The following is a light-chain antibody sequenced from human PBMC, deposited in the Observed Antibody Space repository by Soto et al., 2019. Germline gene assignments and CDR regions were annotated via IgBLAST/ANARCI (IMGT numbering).Light chain of an antibody. Sequence: QSALTQPPSASGSPGQSVTISCTGTSSDIGAYIYVSWYQQHPGKAPKLMISEVSRRPSGVPERFSGSKSGNTASLTVSGLQADDEAHYYCAAWDDSLNGLYVFGTGTKLTVL. CDR2: EVS. CDR3: AAWDDSLNGLYV. J-gene: IGLJ1*01. V-gene: IGLV2-8*01. CDR1: SSDIGAYIY.